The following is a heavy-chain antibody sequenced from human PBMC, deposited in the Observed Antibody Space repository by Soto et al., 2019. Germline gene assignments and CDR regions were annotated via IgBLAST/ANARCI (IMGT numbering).Heavy chain of an antibody. J-gene: IGHJ4*02. D-gene: IGHD1-26*01. CDR1: GGTFSSYA. Sequence: SVKVSCKASGGTFSSYAISWVRQAPGQGLEWMGGIIPIFGTANYAQKFQGRVTITADESTSTAYMELSSLRSEDTAVYYCARSRYSGSSRAHFDYWGQGTLVTVSS. CDR2: IIPIFGTA. V-gene: IGHV1-69*13. CDR3: ARSRYSGSSRAHFDY.